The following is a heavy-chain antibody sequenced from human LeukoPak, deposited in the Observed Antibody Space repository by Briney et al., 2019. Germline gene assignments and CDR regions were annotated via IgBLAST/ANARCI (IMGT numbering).Heavy chain of an antibody. Sequence: PSETLSLTCAVYGGSFSGYYWSWIRQPPGKGLEWIGEINHSGSTNYNPSLKSRVTISVDTSKNQFSLKLSSVTAADTAVYYCARMATGFGSWGQGTLVTVSS. J-gene: IGHJ5*02. CDR2: INHSGST. CDR1: GGSFSGYY. D-gene: IGHD5-24*01. CDR3: ARMATGFGS. V-gene: IGHV4-34*01.